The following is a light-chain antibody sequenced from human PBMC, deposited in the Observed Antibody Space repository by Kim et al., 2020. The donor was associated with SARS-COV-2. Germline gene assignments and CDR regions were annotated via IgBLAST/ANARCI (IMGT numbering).Light chain of an antibody. V-gene: IGLV6-57*01. CDR1: SGSIASNY. Sequence: GTRETISCTGRSGSIASNYVQWYQQRPGRSPATVIYEDNQRPSGVPDRFSGSIDSYTDSASLTISGLKAEDEADYYCQSYDSSNRVFGGGTKLTVL. CDR2: EDN. J-gene: IGLJ3*02. CDR3: QSYDSSNRV.